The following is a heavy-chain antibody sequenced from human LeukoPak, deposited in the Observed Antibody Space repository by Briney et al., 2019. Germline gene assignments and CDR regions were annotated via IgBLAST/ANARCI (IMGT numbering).Heavy chain of an antibody. J-gene: IGHJ4*02. V-gene: IGHV3-21*01. CDR2: ISSSSSYI. CDR1: GFTFSSYS. Sequence: GGSLRLSCAASGFTFSSYSMNWVRQAPGKGLEWVSSISSSSSYIYYADSVKGRFTISRDNAKNSLYLQMNSLRAEDTAVYYCARDPYGSGSYYFDYWGQGTLVTVSS. CDR3: ARDPYGSGSYYFDY. D-gene: IGHD3-10*01.